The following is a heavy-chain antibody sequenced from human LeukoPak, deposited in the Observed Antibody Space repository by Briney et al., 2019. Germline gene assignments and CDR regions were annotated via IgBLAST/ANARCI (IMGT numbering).Heavy chain of an antibody. CDR3: ARVGKYSGSYPDY. D-gene: IGHD1-26*01. CDR2: IDTNTGNP. Sequence: ASVKVSCKASGYTFTRNAINWVRQAPGQGLEWLGWIDTNTGNPTYAQAFTGRLVFSLDTSVTTTYLQISSLKAEDTAIYYCARVGKYSGSYPDYWGQGTLVTVSS. V-gene: IGHV7-4-1*02. CDR1: GYTFTRNA. J-gene: IGHJ4*02.